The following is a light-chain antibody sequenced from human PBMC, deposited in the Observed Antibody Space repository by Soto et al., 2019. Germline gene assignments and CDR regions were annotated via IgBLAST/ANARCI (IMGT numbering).Light chain of an antibody. CDR3: MQGLQTPQIT. Sequence: SPLSLPVTPGEPASISCRSSQSLLHSNGYNYLDLYLQKPGQPPQLLIYLGSSRASGVPDRFSGSGSGTDFTLRISRVEAEDVGVYYCMQGLQTPQITFGQGTRLEIK. CDR2: LGS. J-gene: IGKJ5*01. CDR1: QSLLHSNGYNY. V-gene: IGKV2-28*01.